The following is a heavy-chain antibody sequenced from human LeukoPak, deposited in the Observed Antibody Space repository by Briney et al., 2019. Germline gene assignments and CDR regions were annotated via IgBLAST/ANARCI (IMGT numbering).Heavy chain of an antibody. D-gene: IGHD1-14*01. CDR3: ARRISMGTLDYFEY. CDR1: GYSFTTYW. Sequence: GESLKISCKGSGYSFTTYWIVWVRQMPGKGLEWMGIINPADSDARYSPSFQGQVTISADKSISTAYLQWISLKASDTAMYYCARRISMGTLDYFEYWGQGTLVTVSS. CDR2: INPADSDA. V-gene: IGHV5-51*01. J-gene: IGHJ4*02.